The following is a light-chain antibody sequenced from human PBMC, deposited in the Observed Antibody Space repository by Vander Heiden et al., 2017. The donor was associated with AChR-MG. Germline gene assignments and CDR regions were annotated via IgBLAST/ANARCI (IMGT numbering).Light chain of an antibody. V-gene: IGKV3-11*01. CDR1: QSVSSY. CDR3: QQRNYGPPSLT. J-gene: IGKJ4*01. Sequence: EIVLTQSPATLSLSPGERATLSCRASQSVSSYLAWYQQKPCQAPRLLIYDAYNRATGIPARFSGSGSGTDFTLTISSLEPEDFAVYYCQQRNYGPPSLTFGGGTKVEIK. CDR2: DAY.